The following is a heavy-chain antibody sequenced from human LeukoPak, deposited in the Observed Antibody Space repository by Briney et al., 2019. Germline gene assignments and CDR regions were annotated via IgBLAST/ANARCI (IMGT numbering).Heavy chain of an antibody. V-gene: IGHV3-21*01. J-gene: IGHJ4*02. CDR3: ARELLWFGELSRPMGY. CDR1: GFTFSSYS. D-gene: IGHD3-10*01. Sequence: GGSLRLSCVASGFTFSSYSMNWVRQAPGRGLEWVSLISSTSSYIFYSDSVKGRFTISRDNSKNTLYLQMNSLRAEDTAVYYCARELLWFGELSRPMGYWGQGTLVTVSS. CDR2: ISSTSSYI.